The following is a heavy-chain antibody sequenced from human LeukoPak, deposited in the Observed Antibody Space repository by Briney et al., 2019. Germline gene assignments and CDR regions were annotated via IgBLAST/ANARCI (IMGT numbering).Heavy chain of an antibody. CDR3: ARGDRGVTLVWYFDL. D-gene: IGHD3-10*01. CDR2: IYYSGST. CDR1: GGSISSYY. Sequence: SSVTLSLTCTVSGGSISSYYWSWIRQPPGKGLEWIGYIYYSGSTNYNPSLKSRVTISVDTSKNQFSLKLSSVTAADTAVYYCARGDRGVTLVWYFDLWGRGTLVTVSS. J-gene: IGHJ2*01. V-gene: IGHV4-59*01.